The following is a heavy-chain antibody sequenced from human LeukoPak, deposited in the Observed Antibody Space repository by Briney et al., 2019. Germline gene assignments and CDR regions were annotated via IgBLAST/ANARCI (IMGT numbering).Heavy chain of an antibody. J-gene: IGHJ5*02. Sequence: GGSLRLSCAASGFTFSSYAMSWVRQAPGKGLEWVSAISGSGGSTYYADSVKGRFTISRDNSKNTLYLQMNSLRAEDTAVYYCAKDSKQQLVCGDWFDPWGQGTLVTVSS. CDR1: GFTFSSYA. CDR3: AKDSKQQLVCGDWFDP. D-gene: IGHD6-13*01. V-gene: IGHV3-23*01. CDR2: ISGSGGST.